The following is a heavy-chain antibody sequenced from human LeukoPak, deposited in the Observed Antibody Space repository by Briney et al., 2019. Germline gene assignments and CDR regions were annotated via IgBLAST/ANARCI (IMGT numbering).Heavy chain of an antibody. CDR3: ARGKQWLTY. V-gene: IGHV3-23*01. CDR1: GFTFNNCA. D-gene: IGHD6-19*01. Sequence: PGGSLRLSCAASGFTFNNCAMSWVRQAPGKGLEWVSAISGSGDSTYYADSVKGRFTISRDNSKSTLYLQMNSLRAEDTALYYCARGKQWLTYWGQGTLVTVSS. CDR2: ISGSGDST. J-gene: IGHJ4*02.